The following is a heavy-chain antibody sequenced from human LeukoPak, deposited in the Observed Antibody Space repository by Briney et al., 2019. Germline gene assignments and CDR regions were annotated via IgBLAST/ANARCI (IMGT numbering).Heavy chain of an antibody. J-gene: IGHJ6*03. CDR2: IYPGDSDT. Sequence: GESLKISCKASGYTFSNYWIGWVCQMPGKGLEWMGIIYPGDSDTRYSPSFQGQVTISADKSISTAYLQWSSLKASDTAMYYCARHSALYYYGSGSYRPGHYYMDVWGKGTTVTISS. D-gene: IGHD3-10*01. CDR1: GYTFSNYW. V-gene: IGHV5-51*01. CDR3: ARHSALYYYGSGSYRPGHYYMDV.